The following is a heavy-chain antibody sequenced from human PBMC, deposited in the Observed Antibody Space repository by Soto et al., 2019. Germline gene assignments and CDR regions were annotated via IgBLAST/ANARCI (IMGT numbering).Heavy chain of an antibody. J-gene: IGHJ4*02. CDR1: GFTFSTYW. CDR2: INPDGNVG. D-gene: IGHD4-4*01. V-gene: IGHV3-7*03. Sequence: EVQLLGSGGGLVQPGGSLRLSCVGSGFTFSTYWMNWVRQAPGKGLEWVANINPDGNVGTYVDSVRGRFTTSRDNAKNSLSLQMNSLRADDTAVYFCAGWGGHDYNYWGQGIMVTVSS. CDR3: AGWGGHDYNY.